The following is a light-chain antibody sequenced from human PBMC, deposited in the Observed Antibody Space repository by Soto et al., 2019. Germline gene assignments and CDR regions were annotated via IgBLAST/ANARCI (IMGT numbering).Light chain of an antibody. V-gene: IGKV3-20*01. CDR3: QQYHTFPLT. CDR1: QSVSSSY. Sequence: EIVLTQSPGTLSLSPGERATLSCRASQSVSSSYLAWYQQKPGQAPRLLIYGASSRATGIPDRFSGSGSGTDFSLTISSLQPDDFGTYYCQQYHTFPLTFGGGTKVEIK. CDR2: GAS. J-gene: IGKJ4*01.